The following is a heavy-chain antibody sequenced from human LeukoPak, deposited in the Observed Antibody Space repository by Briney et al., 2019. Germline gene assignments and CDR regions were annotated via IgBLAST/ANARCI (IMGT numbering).Heavy chain of an antibody. CDR2: INPKSGDT. Sequence: ASVKVSCEASGYTFTDSYIHWVRQAPGQGLEWMGWINPKSGDTKYAEKFQGRVTVTRDTSITTAYMELRSLRSDDTAVYYCAREYYYDSSGTGYWGQGTLVTVSS. V-gene: IGHV1-2*02. D-gene: IGHD3-22*01. CDR1: GYTFTDSY. CDR3: AREYYYDSSGTGY. J-gene: IGHJ4*02.